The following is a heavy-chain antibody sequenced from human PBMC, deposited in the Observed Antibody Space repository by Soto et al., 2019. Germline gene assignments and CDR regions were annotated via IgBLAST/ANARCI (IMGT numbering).Heavy chain of an antibody. CDR3: ARPYCSGGSCYDENWFDP. Sequence: PXEXLKISCKGYGYXFTSYWIIWVRQMPGKGLELMGRIDPSYSYTNYSPSFQGNVNISADKSISTAYLQWSSLKASDTAMYYCARPYCSGGSCYDENWFDPWGQGTLATVS. CDR2: IDPSYSYT. V-gene: IGHV5-10-1*01. D-gene: IGHD2-15*01. CDR1: GYXFTSYW. J-gene: IGHJ5*02.